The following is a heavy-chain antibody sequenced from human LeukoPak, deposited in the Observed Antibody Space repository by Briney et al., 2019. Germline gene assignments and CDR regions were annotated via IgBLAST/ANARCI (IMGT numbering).Heavy chain of an antibody. CDR1: GGSISSYY. J-gene: IGHJ4*02. D-gene: IGHD6-13*01. CDR3: ARRPPYPLKLYSSSWYRGGQFDY. Sequence: SETLSLTCTVSGGSISSYYWSWIRQPPGKGLEWIGYIHYSGSTHYNPSLKSRVTISVDTSKNQSSLKLSSVTAADTAVYYCARRPPYPLKLYSSSWYRGGQFDYWGQGTLVTVSS. V-gene: IGHV4-59*12. CDR2: IHYSGST.